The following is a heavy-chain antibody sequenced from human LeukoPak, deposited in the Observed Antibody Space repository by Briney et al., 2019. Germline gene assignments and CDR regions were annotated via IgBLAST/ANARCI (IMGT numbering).Heavy chain of an antibody. J-gene: IGHJ5*02. CDR2: IKSKNVGGTT. CDR3: TSHAAFDP. Sequence: GGSLRLSCAASGFTFDDYAMNWVRQAPGKGLEWVGRIKSKNVGGTTDYAAPVKGRFTISRDDSKNTVYLQMNSLKIEDTAVYYCTSHAAFDPWGQGTLVTVSS. CDR1: GFTFDDYA. V-gene: IGHV3-15*01.